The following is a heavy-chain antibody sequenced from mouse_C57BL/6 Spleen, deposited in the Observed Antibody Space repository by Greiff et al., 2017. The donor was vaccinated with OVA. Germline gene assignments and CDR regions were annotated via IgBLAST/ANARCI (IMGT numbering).Heavy chain of an antibody. CDR1: GFTFSSYA. CDR2: ISSGGDYI. V-gene: IGHV5-9-1*02. CDR3: TREGVWVYYYGSSYAMDY. Sequence: EVQLVESGAGLVKPGGSLKLSCAASGFTFSSYAMSWVRQTPEKRLEWVAYISSGGDYIYYADTVKGRFIISRDNARNTLYLQMSSLKSEDTAMYYCTREGVWVYYYGSSYAMDYWGQGTSVTVSS. D-gene: IGHD1-1*01. J-gene: IGHJ4*01.